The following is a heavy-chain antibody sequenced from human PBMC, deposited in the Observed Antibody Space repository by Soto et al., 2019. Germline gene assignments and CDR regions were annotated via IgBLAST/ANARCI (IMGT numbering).Heavy chain of an antibody. CDR1: GFTFYSYG. Sequence: PGSSLRLSCAASGFTFYSYGMYWVRTAKGKGLEWVAGISYDGSNKYYADSVKGRFTISRENAKNSLYLQMNSLRAGDTAVYYCARGARFGARDAFDIWGQGTMVTVSS. D-gene: IGHD3-10*01. CDR3: ARGARFGARDAFDI. J-gene: IGHJ3*02. V-gene: IGHV3-30*03. CDR2: ISYDGSNK.